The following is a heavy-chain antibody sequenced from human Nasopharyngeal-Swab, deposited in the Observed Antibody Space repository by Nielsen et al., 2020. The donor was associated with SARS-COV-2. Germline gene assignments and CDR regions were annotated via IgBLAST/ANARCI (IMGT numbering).Heavy chain of an antibody. J-gene: IGHJ4*02. CDR1: GFSVSYNY. CDR2: IYSRGET. V-gene: IGHV3-66*01. D-gene: IGHD4-23*01. Sequence: GGSLRLSCEVSGFSVSYNYMSWVRQAPGKGLEWVAVIYSRGETHYTDSVKGRFTISRDNSKNTLYLQMNSLRAEDTAVYYCARDRPYDYGGADYWGQGTLVTVSS. CDR3: ARDRPYDYGGADY.